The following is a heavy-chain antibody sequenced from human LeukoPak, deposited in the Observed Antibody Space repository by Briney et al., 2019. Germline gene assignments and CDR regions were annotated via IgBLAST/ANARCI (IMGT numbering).Heavy chain of an antibody. Sequence: SSETLSLTCTVSGGSISSGGYYWSWIRQPPGKGLEWIGYIYHSGSTNYNPSLKSRVTISVDTSKNQFSLKLSSVTAADTAVYYCARHEIFSNTAMAPESDAFDIWGQGTMVTVSS. J-gene: IGHJ3*02. V-gene: IGHV4-61*08. CDR1: GGSISSGGYY. D-gene: IGHD5-18*01. CDR2: IYHSGST. CDR3: ARHEIFSNTAMAPESDAFDI.